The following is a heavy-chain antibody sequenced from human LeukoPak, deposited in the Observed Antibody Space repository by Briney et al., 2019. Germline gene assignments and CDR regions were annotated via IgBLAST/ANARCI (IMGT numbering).Heavy chain of an antibody. CDR3: AREAEGYKYYYDSSGYYPLNYYGMDV. CDR2: MNPNSGNT. Sequence: ASVKVSCKASGYTFTSYDINWVRQATGQGLEWMGWMNPNSGNTGYAQKFQGRVTMTRNTSISTAYMELSSLRSEDTAVYYCAREAEGYKYYYDSSGYYPLNYYGMDVWGQGTTVTVSS. CDR1: GYTFTSYD. J-gene: IGHJ6*02. D-gene: IGHD3-22*01. V-gene: IGHV1-8*01.